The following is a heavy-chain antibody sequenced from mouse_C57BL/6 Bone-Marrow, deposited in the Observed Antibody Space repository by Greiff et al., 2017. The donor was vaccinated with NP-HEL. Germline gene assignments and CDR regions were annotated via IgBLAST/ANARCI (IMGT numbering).Heavy chain of an antibody. CDR1: GFSLTSYG. Sequence: VMLVESGPGLVAPSQSLSITCTVSGFSLTSYGVHWVRQPPGKGLEWLVVIWSDGSTTYNSALKSRLSISKDNSKSQVFLKMNSLQTDDTAMYYCARQGHYYGSSYEGYAMDYWGQGTSVTVSS. CDR3: ARQGHYYGSSYEGYAMDY. CDR2: IWSDGST. D-gene: IGHD1-1*01. V-gene: IGHV2-6-1*01. J-gene: IGHJ4*01.